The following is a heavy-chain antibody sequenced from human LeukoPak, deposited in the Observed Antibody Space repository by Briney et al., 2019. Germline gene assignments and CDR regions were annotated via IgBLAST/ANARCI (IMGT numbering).Heavy chain of an antibody. CDR2: VNPNSGNT. Sequence: ASVTVSCKASGYTFTSYDINWVRQATGQGLEWMGWVNPNSGNTGYAQKFQGRVTMTRNTSISTAYMELSSLRSEDTAVYYCARGPVPADYYDSSGYYYNAGDIWGQGTMVTVSS. D-gene: IGHD3-22*01. J-gene: IGHJ3*02. V-gene: IGHV1-8*01. CDR1: GYTFTSYD. CDR3: ARGPVPADYYDSSGYYYNAGDI.